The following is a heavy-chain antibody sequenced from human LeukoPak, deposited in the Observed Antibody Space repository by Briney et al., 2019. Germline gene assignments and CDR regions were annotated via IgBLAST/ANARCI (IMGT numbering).Heavy chain of an antibody. CDR2: ISWNSGSI. Sequence: GRSLRLSCAASGFTFDDYAMHWVRQAPGKGLEWVSGISWNSGSIGYADSVKGRFTISRDNAKNSLYLQMNSLRAEDTAVYYCARDSSRYDYWGQGTLVTVSS. CDR3: ARDSSRYDY. D-gene: IGHD6-13*01. V-gene: IGHV3-9*01. J-gene: IGHJ4*02. CDR1: GFTFDDYA.